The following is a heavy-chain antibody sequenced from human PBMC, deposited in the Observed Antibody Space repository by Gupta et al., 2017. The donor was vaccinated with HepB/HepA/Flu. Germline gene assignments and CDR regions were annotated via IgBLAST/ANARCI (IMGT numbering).Heavy chain of an antibody. V-gene: IGHV1-18*01. D-gene: IGHD2-2*01. J-gene: IGHJ6*03. CDR2: ISAYNGNT. CDR1: GYTFTSSG. Sequence: QVQLVQSGAEVKKPGASVKVSCKASGYTFTSSGIRWVRQAPGQGLEWMGWISAYNGNTNYAQKLHGRVTMTTDTSTSTAYMELRSLRSDDTAVYYCARKGYCSSTSCYGGYYYYYMESGAKGPRSPSP. CDR3: ARKGYCSSTSCYGGYYYYYMES.